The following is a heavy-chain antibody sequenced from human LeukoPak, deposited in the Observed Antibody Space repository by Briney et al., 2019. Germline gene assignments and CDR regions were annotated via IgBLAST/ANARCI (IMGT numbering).Heavy chain of an antibody. CDR2: IYFSGST. J-gene: IGHJ6*03. Sequence: PSETLSLTCTVSGGAIGNYDWSWIRHLPGKGLEWIGYIYFSGSTNYNPSLKSRVTISLDTSSNQFSLRLTSVTAADTAVYYCTRAGSGWLYGQRGYYYYYMDVWGKGTTVTVSS. V-gene: IGHV4-59*01. D-gene: IGHD3-9*01. CDR3: TRAGSGWLYGQRGYYYYYMDV. CDR1: GGAIGNYD.